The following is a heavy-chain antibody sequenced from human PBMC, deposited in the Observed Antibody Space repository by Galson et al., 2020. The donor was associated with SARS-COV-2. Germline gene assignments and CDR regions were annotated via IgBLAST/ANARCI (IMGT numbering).Heavy chain of an antibody. D-gene: IGHD5-12*01. CDR1: GFTFSGSA. CDR2: IRSRGNSYAT. V-gene: IGHV3-73*01. J-gene: IGHJ4*02. CDR3: ACYSGYDQTYLGFDY. Sequence: QLGESLKISCAASGFTFSGSAIHWVRQAPGKGLEWVGRIRSRGNSYATAFAASVRGRFTISRDDSKNTAYLQMNSLRTEDTAMYFCACYSGYDQTYLGFDYWGKGSLVTVSS.